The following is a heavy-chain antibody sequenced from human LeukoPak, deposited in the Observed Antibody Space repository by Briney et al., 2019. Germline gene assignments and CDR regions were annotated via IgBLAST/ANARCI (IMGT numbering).Heavy chain of an antibody. CDR3: ARSDYSNFWGHFDY. V-gene: IGHV4-59*01. CDR2: IYYSGST. J-gene: IGHJ4*02. D-gene: IGHD4-11*01. Sequence: PSETLSLTCTVSGGSISSYYWSWIRQPPGKGLEWIGYIYYSGSTNYNPSLKSRVTISVDTSKNQFSLTLSSVTAADTAVYYCARSDYSNFWGHFDYWGQGTLVTVSS. CDR1: GGSISSYY.